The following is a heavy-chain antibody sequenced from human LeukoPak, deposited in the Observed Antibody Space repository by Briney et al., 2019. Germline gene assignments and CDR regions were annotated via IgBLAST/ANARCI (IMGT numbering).Heavy chain of an antibody. CDR3: AKDQGAYDSSGPDAFDI. Sequence: PGGSLRLSCAASGFTFSSYAMSWVRQAPGKGLEWVSAISGSGGSTYYADSVKGRFTISRDNSKNTLYLQMNSLRAEDTALYYCAKDQGAYDSSGPDAFDIWGQGTMVTVSS. V-gene: IGHV3-23*01. D-gene: IGHD3-22*01. CDR2: ISGSGGST. CDR1: GFTFSSYA. J-gene: IGHJ3*02.